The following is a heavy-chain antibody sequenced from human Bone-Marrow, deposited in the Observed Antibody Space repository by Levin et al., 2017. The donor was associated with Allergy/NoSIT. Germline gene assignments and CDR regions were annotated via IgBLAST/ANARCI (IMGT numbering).Heavy chain of an antibody. Sequence: PSETLSLTCTVSGGSINSYYWNWIRQPPGKGLEWIGYIYYSGSTNYNPSLKSRVTISVDTSKTQFSLRLSSVTAADTAVYFCARESWGYSGYDGYYNGMDVWGQGTTVTVSS. CDR1: GGSINSYY. CDR2: IYYSGST. V-gene: IGHV4-59*01. D-gene: IGHD5-12*01. J-gene: IGHJ6*02. CDR3: ARESWGYSGYDGYYNGMDV.